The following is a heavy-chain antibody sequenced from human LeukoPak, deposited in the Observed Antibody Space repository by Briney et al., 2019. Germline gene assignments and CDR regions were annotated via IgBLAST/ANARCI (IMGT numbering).Heavy chain of an antibody. Sequence: PSETLSLTCTVSGGSISRYYWSWIRQPPGKGLEWIGYIYYSGSTNYNPSLKSRVTISVDTSKNQFSLKLSSVTAADTAVYYCARERYCSGGSCYSGIDYWGQGTLVTVSS. CDR3: ARERYCSGGSCYSGIDY. V-gene: IGHV4-59*01. J-gene: IGHJ4*02. CDR2: IYYSGST. D-gene: IGHD2-15*01. CDR1: GGSISRYY.